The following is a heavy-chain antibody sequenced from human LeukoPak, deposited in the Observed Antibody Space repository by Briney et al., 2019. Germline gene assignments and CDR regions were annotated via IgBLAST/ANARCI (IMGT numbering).Heavy chain of an antibody. Sequence: PGGSLRLSCAASGFTFSSYGMSWVRQAPGKGLEWVSVIYSGGSTYYADSVKGRFTISRDNSKNTLYLQMNSLRAEDTAVYYCARHYYGSGRPDYWGQGTLVTVSS. CDR2: IYSGGST. CDR3: ARHYYGSGRPDY. CDR1: GFTFSSYG. J-gene: IGHJ4*02. D-gene: IGHD3-10*01. V-gene: IGHV3-66*04.